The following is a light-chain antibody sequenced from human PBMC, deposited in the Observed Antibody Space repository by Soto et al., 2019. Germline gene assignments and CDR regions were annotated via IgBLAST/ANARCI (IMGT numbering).Light chain of an antibody. CDR3: QKCNTAPFT. CDR1: QDIRND. CDR2: AAS. Sequence: DIQITHSPSSLSASVGDRVTITCRSSQDIRNDLAWYQQKPGKVPKVLIHAASTLQSGVPSRFSGSGSGTDFTLTISGLQPDDVATYYCQKCNTAPFTLGPGTKVDIK. V-gene: IGKV1-27*01. J-gene: IGKJ3*01.